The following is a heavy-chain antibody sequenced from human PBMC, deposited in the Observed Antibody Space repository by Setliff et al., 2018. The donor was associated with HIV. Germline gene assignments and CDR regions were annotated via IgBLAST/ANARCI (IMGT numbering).Heavy chain of an antibody. Sequence: PSETLSLTCTVSAYSIRNGYYWGWIRQSPGKGLEWIGTLYYDGNTDYNPSLKSRVTMSVDTSKNQFSLNLNSVTAADTAVYYCARETIRSGHPSEAGFDFWGQGALVTVSS. D-gene: IGHD6-19*01. J-gene: IGHJ4*02. V-gene: IGHV4-38-2*02. CDR2: LYYDGNT. CDR3: ARETIRSGHPSEAGFDF. CDR1: AYSIRNGYY.